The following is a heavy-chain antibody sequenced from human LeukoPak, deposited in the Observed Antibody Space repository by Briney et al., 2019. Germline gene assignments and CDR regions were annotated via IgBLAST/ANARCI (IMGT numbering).Heavy chain of an antibody. CDR3: ARNSMATTIDY. CDR1: GGTFSSLA. J-gene: IGHJ4*02. V-gene: IGHV1-18*01. Sequence: ASVKVSCKASGGTFSSLAISWVRPAPGQGLEWMGWISAYNGNTNYAQKLQGRVTMTTDTSTSTAYMELRSLRSDDTAVYYCARNSMATTIDYWGQGTLVTVSS. D-gene: IGHD1-26*01. CDR2: ISAYNGNT.